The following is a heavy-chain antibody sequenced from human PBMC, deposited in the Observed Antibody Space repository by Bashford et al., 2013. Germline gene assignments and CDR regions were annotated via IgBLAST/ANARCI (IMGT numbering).Heavy chain of an antibody. D-gene: IGHD3-3*01. J-gene: IGHJ6*02. CDR3: ARGFLEWLFVTWGSYGMDV. CDR2: LSAYDGSM. CDR1: GXTFASYA. V-gene: IGHV1-18*01. Sequence: PSVKVSCKASGXTFASYAIAWVRQAPGRGLEWVGWLSAYDGSMKYAETLQGRVTLTTDTSTTTAYMELSRLRSDDTAVYYCARGFLEWLFVTWGSYGMDVWGQGTTVTVSS.